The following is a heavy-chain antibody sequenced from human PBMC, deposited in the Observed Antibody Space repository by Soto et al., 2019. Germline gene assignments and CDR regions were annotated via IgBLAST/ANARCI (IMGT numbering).Heavy chain of an antibody. J-gene: IGHJ5*02. CDR1: GFTFSDYY. CDR3: ARDRTMVRGVIITPSFDP. D-gene: IGHD3-10*01. V-gene: IGHV3-11*01. CDR2: ISSSGSTI. Sequence: GGSLRLSCAASGFTFSDYYMSWIRQAPGKGLEWVSYISSSGSTIYYADSVKGRFTISRDNAKNSLYLQMNSLRAEDTAVCYCARDRTMVRGVIITPSFDPWGQGTLVTVSS.